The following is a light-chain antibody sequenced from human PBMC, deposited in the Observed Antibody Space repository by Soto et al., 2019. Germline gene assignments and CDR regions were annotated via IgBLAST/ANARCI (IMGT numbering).Light chain of an antibody. Sequence: DMQVTQSHSTLSASVGDRVTITCRASQSISGWLARYQQKPGKAPNLLIYKAYTLESGVPSRFSGSGSGTEFTLTIRSLQPDDFATYYCQQYNNYASWTFGQGTKVEIK. V-gene: IGKV1-5*03. CDR1: QSISGW. CDR2: KAY. J-gene: IGKJ1*01. CDR3: QQYNNYASWT.